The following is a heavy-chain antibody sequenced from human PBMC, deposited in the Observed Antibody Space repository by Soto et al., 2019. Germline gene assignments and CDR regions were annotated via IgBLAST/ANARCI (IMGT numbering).Heavy chain of an antibody. V-gene: IGHV3-15*01. J-gene: IGHJ4*02. D-gene: IGHD3-10*01. CDR1: GFTFSNAW. CDR3: TTDYYGSGSYGY. CDR2: IKSKTDGGTT. Sequence: RRLSCAASGFTFSNAWMSWVRQAPGKGLEWVGRIKSKTDGGTTDYAAPVKGRFTISRDDSKNTLYLQMNSLKTEDTAVYYCTTDYYGSGSYGYWGQGTLVTVSS.